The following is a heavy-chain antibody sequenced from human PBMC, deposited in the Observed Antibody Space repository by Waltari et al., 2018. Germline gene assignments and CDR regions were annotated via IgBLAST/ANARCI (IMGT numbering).Heavy chain of an antibody. V-gene: IGHV3-30-3*01. Sequence: QVQLVESGGGVVQPGKSLRLSCAASGFPFSSYAIHWVRQAPGKGLEWVAVISYGGTHKYYTDSVKGRFTISRDNSNNTLYLQMNSLRPDDTALYYCAREEVAVTGIGRFDLWGRGTLVTVSS. CDR2: ISYGGTHK. CDR1: GFPFSSYA. CDR3: AREEVAVTGIGRFDL. D-gene: IGHD6-19*01. J-gene: IGHJ2*01.